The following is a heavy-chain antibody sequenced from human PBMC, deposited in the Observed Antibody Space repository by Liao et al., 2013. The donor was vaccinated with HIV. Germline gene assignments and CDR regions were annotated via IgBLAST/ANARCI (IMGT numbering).Heavy chain of an antibody. D-gene: IGHD5-12*01. CDR2: IYASGGT. Sequence: QVQLQESGPGLVKPSETLSLTCSVSSGSISIYYWCWIRQPAGKGLEWIGHIYASGGTDYNPSLKSRVTMSIDTSKNHFSLKLSSVTDADTAVYYYARGSRVGASNSWLNYWGQGTLVTVSS. J-gene: IGHJ4*02. V-gene: IGHV4-4*07. CDR3: ARGSRVGASNSWLNY. CDR1: SGSISIYY.